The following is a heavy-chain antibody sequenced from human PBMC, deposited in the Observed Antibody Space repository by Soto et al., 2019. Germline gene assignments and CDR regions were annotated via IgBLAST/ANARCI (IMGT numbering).Heavy chain of an antibody. J-gene: IGHJ1*01. V-gene: IGHV3-21*01. CDR3: ARGSDFLLWSGTPRGPKSSQH. Sequence: GGSLRLSCAASGFTFSSYSMNWVRQAPGKGLEWVSSISSSSSYIYYADSVKGRFTISRDNAKNSLYLQMNSLRAEDTAVYYSARGSDFLLWSGTPRGPKSSQHWGQGTLVTV. CDR1: GFTFSSYS. CDR2: ISSSSSYI. D-gene: IGHD3-10*02.